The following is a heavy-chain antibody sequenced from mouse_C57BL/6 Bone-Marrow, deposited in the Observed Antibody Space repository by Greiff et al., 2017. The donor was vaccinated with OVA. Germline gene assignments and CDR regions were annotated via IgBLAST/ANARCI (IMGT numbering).Heavy chain of an antibody. V-gene: IGHV2-2*01. CDR2: IWSGGST. J-gene: IGHJ3*01. Sequence: VHLVESGPGLVQPSQSLSITCTVSGFSLTSYGVHWVRQSPGKGLEWLGVIWSGGSTDYTAAFIYRLSISKDNSKSQVFFKSNSLQADDSAVYYCAVGGWDWFAYWGQGTLVTVSA. CDR3: AVGGWDWFAY. CDR1: GFSLTSYG. D-gene: IGHD4-1*01.